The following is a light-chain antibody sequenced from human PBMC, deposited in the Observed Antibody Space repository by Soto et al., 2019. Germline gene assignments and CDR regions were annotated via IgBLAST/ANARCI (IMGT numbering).Light chain of an antibody. Sequence: DIVMTQSPDSLAVSLGERATINCKSSQSVLYSSNNKNYLAWYQQKPGQPPKLLVYWTSTRESGVPDRFSGSGSGTDFSLTIGSLQAEDVAVYYCQQYYSSPWTFGRGTKVDTK. CDR2: WTS. J-gene: IGKJ1*01. V-gene: IGKV4-1*01. CDR1: QSVLYSSNNKNY. CDR3: QQYYSSPWT.